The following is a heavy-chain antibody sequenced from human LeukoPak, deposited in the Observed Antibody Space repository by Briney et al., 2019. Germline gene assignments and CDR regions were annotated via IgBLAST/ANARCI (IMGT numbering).Heavy chain of an antibody. CDR1: GGSISSGSYY. D-gene: IGHD2-15*01. Sequence: DPSETLCLTCTVSGGSISSGSYYWSWIRQPAGKGLEWIGRIYTSGSTNYSPSLKSRVTISVDTSKNQFSLKLSSVTAADTAVYYCARRGVAAITNYMDVWGKGTTVTVSS. J-gene: IGHJ6*03. CDR2: IYTSGST. V-gene: IGHV4-61*02. CDR3: ARRGVAAITNYMDV.